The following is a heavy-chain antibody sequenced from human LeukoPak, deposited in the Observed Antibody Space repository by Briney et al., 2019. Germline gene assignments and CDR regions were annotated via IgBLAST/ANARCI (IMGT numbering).Heavy chain of an antibody. CDR1: AFTFSSYS. J-gene: IGHJ4*02. CDR2: ISGSGGST. D-gene: IGHD5-18*01. CDR3: AKDRPKRGYSYGYNY. V-gene: IGHV3-23*01. Sequence: GGSLRLSCAASAFTFSSYSMSWVRQAPGKGLEWVSAISGSGGSTYYADSGKGRFTISRDNSKSTLYLQMHSLRAEDTAVYYCAKDRPKRGYSYGYNYWGQGTLVTVSS.